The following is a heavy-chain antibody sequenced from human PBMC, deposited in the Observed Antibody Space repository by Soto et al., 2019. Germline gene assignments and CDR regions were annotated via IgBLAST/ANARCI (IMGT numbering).Heavy chain of an antibody. J-gene: IGHJ4*02. CDR3: ARDSRYNSGWSY. Sequence: SETLSLTCTVSGDSISSYYWSWIRQPPGKGLEWIGYIYYSGITNYNPSLKSRVTISVDTSKNQFSLNLSSVTAADTAVYYCARDSRYNSGWSYWGQGALVPVSS. CDR1: GDSISSYY. CDR2: IYYSGIT. V-gene: IGHV4-59*01. D-gene: IGHD6-19*01.